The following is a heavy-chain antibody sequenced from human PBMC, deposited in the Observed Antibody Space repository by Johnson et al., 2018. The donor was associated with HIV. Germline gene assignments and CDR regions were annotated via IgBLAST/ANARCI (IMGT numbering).Heavy chain of an antibody. CDR3: ARGVVVVPAASSHAFDI. V-gene: IGHV3-11*01. CDR2: ISNSGTTI. CDR1: GFTFSDYY. D-gene: IGHD2-2*01. Sequence: VQLVESGGGLVKPGGSLRLSCAASGFTFSDYYVSWVRQAPEKGLEWVSYISNSGTTIYYAASVKGRFTISRDNSKNTLYLQMNSLRAEDTAVYYCARGVVVVPAASSHAFDIWGQGTMVTVSS. J-gene: IGHJ3*02.